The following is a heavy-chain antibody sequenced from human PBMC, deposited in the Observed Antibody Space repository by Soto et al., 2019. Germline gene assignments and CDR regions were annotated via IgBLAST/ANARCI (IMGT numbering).Heavy chain of an antibody. CDR2: IYHSGST. CDR1: GDSINSVDHY. J-gene: IGHJ5*02. V-gene: IGHV4-30-4*01. Sequence: QVRLQESGPGLVRPSQTLSLTCTVSGDSINSVDHYWSWIRQPPGKGLEWMGYIYHSGSTHYNPSLNSRLTISIDTSTNRFSLNLTSVTAADTAVYFCARLRWETENNWFDPWGQGALVTVSS. D-gene: IGHD1-26*01. CDR3: ARLRWETENNWFDP.